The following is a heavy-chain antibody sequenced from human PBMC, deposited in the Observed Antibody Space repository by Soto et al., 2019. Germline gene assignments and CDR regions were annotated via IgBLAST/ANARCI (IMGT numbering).Heavy chain of an antibody. Sequence: QVQLQESGPGLVKPSETLSLTCTVSGGSISSYYWSWIRQPPGKGLEWIGYIYYSGSTNYNPSLKRRVTIQVDTSKNQFSLKLSSVTAADTSVYYCASVYCSGGSCYHFDYWGQGTLVTVSS. CDR3: ASVYCSGGSCYHFDY. D-gene: IGHD2-15*01. CDR2: IYYSGST. CDR1: GGSISSYY. V-gene: IGHV4-59*01. J-gene: IGHJ4*02.